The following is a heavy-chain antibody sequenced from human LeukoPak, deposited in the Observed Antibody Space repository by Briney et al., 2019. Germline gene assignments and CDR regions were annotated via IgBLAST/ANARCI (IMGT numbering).Heavy chain of an antibody. V-gene: IGHV4-39*07. CDR1: GGSISSSSYY. CDR3: ARYYYYDNNGNKDGFDP. CDR2: IYYSGST. D-gene: IGHD3-22*01. Sequence: PSETLSLTCTVSGGSISSSSYYWGWIRQPPGKGLEWIGSIYYSGSTYYNPSLKSRVTISVDTSKNQFSLKLNSVTAADTAVYYCARYYYYDNNGNKDGFDPWGQGTLVTVSS. J-gene: IGHJ5*02.